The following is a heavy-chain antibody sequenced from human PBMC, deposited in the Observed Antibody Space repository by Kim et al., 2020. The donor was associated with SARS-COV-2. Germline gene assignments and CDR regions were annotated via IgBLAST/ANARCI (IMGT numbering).Heavy chain of an antibody. CDR1: GYRFSSYW. V-gene: IGHV5-51*01. CDR2: IFPGNSDT. Sequence: GESLKISCHGSGYRFSSYWTGWVRQMPGKGLEWMAIIFPGNSDTKYSPTFQGHVIISADTSIDTAYLQWSRLKASDTAMYYCARFGYDGSGNYLAFWGQGTLVTVSS. D-gene: IGHD3-10*01. J-gene: IGHJ4*02. CDR3: ARFGYDGSGNYLAF.